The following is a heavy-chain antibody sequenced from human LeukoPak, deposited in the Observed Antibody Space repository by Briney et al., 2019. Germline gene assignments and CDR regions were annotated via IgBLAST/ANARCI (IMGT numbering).Heavy chain of an antibody. V-gene: IGHV4-4*02. Sequence: SETLSLTCAVSGGSISSSNWWSWVRQPPGKGLEWIGEIYHSGSTNYNPSPKSRVTISVDKSKNQFSLKLSSVTAADTAVYYCARVVYYDILTGYYTFDYWGQGTLVTVSS. CDR3: ARVVYYDILTGYYTFDY. D-gene: IGHD3-9*01. CDR1: GGSISSSNW. CDR2: IYHSGST. J-gene: IGHJ4*02.